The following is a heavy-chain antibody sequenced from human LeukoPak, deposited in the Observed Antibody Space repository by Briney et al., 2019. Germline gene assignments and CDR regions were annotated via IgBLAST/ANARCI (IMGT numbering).Heavy chain of an antibody. CDR1: GFTFSSYW. CDR3: ARDCWIRLGAFDI. Sequence: PGGSLRLSCAASGFTFSSYWMSWVRQAPGKGLEWVANIKQDGSEKYYVDSVKGRFTISRDNAKNSLYLQMNSLRAEDTAVYYCARDCWIRLGAFDIWGQGTMVTVSS. D-gene: IGHD5-18*01. V-gene: IGHV3-7*05. CDR2: IKQDGSEK. J-gene: IGHJ3*02.